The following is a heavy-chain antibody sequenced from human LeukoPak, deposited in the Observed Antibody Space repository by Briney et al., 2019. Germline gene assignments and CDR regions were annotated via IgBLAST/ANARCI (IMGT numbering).Heavy chain of an antibody. J-gene: IGHJ4*02. CDR3: GRVQLERSGEPFDY. V-gene: IGHV1-18*01. CDR1: GYTFTNYG. Sequence: ASVKVSCKASGYTFTNYGISWVRQAPGQGLEWMGWISSYNGNTNYAEKLQGRVTMTTDTSTSTAYMELRSLRSDETAVYYCGRVQLERSGEPFDYWGQGTLVTVSS. CDR2: ISSYNGNT. D-gene: IGHD1-1*01.